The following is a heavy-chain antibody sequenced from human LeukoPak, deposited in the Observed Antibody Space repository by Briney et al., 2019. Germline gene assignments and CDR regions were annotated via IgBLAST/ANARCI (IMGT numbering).Heavy chain of an antibody. V-gene: IGHV3-73*01. J-gene: IGHJ5*02. CDR2: IRSKANTYAT. CDR1: GFTFSDSA. D-gene: IGHD3-22*01. CDR3: TRRSGDDSSGYHH. Sequence: GGPLRLSCAASGFTFSDSAIHWVRQASRKGLEWVGRIRSKANTYATAYAPSVKGRFTISRDDSKSTAYLQMNSLKIEDTAVYYCTRRSGDDSSGYHHWGQGTLVTVSS.